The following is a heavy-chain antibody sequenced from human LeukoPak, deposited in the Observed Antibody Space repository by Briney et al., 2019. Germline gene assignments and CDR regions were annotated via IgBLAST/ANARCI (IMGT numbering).Heavy chain of an antibody. J-gene: IGHJ6*02. CDR1: AFIFSGHW. Sequence: GGSLRLSCEGSAFIFSGHWMNWVRQTPGKGLEWVASIKEDGSERHVDSVKGRFSISRDNTKGSLFLQLNSLRAEDAAVYYCARDRGAYYDILTGYPYYYYYGMDVWGQGTTVTVSS. V-gene: IGHV3-7*03. CDR2: IKEDGSER. CDR3: ARDRGAYYDILTGYPYYYYYGMDV. D-gene: IGHD3-9*01.